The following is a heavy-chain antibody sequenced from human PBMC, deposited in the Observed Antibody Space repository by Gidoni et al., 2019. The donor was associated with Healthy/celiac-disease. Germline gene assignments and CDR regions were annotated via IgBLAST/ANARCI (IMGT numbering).Heavy chain of an antibody. CDR3: AKDSTFGGVS. CDR1: GFTFSSYG. D-gene: IGHD3-16*01. V-gene: IGHV3-30*18. Sequence: QVQLVESGGGVVQPGRSLRLSCAASGFTFSSYGMHWVRQAPGKGLEWVAVISYDGSNKYYADSVKGRFTISRDNSKNTLYLQMNSLRAEDTAVYYCAKDSTFGGVSWGQGTLVTVSS. CDR2: ISYDGSNK. J-gene: IGHJ5*02.